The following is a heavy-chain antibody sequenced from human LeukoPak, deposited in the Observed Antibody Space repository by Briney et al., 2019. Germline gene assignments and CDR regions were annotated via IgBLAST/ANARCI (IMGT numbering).Heavy chain of an antibody. J-gene: IGHJ5*02. CDR3: AREQQLVPGSWFDP. CDR1: GFTFSDYY. CDR2: ISTSGSTI. V-gene: IGHV3-11*04. D-gene: IGHD6-13*01. Sequence: GGSLRLSCAASGFTFSDYYMSWIRQAPGKGLECVSYISTSGSTIYYADSVKGRFIISRDNAKNSLYLQMNSLRAEDTAVYYCAREQQLVPGSWFDPWGQGTLVTVSS.